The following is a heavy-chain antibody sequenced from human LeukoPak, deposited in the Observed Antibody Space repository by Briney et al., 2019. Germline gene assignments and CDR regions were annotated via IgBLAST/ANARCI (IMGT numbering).Heavy chain of an antibody. CDR3: ARGPTLVRGVIMPDSVGGMDV. Sequence: ASVKVSCKASGYTFTSYDINWVRQAPGQGLEWMGWMNPNSGNTRYAQKVQGRITMTRDTSISTAYMELSSLRSEDPAVYYCARGPTLVRGVIMPDSVGGMDVWGQGTTVTVSS. J-gene: IGHJ6*02. V-gene: IGHV1-8*02. CDR1: GYTFTSYD. D-gene: IGHD3-10*01. CDR2: MNPNSGNT.